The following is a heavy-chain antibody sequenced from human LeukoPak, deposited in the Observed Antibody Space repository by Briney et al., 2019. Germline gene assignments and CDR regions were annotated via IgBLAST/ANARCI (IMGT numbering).Heavy chain of an antibody. CDR2: IYTSGST. D-gene: IGHD2-21*02. J-gene: IGHJ4*02. CDR3: ARELVYCGGDCYSYYFDY. Sequence: SETLSLTCTVSGGSISSYYWSWIRQPAGKGLEWIGRIYTSGSTNYNPSLKSRVTVSVDTSKNQFSLKLSSVTAADTAVYYCARELVYCGGDCYSYYFDYWGQGTLVTVSS. CDR1: GGSISSYY. V-gene: IGHV4-4*07.